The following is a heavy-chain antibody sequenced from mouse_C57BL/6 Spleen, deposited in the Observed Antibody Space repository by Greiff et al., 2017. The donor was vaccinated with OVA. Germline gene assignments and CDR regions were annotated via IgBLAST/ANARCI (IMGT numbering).Heavy chain of an antibody. V-gene: IGHV1-31*01. Sequence: VQLQQSGPELVKPGASVKISCKASGYSFTGSYMHWVKQSHGTILDWIGYIYPYNGVSSYNQKFKGKATLTVDKSSSTAYMELRSLTSEDSAVYYCARFHYDGPTYGGMEDMDYWGQGTSVTVSS. D-gene: IGHD2-3*01. CDR3: ARFHYDGPTYGGMEDMDY. CDR1: GYSFTGSY. J-gene: IGHJ4*01. CDR2: IYPYNGVS.